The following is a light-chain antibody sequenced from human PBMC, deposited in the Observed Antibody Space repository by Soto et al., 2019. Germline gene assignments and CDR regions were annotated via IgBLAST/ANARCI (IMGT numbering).Light chain of an antibody. CDR3: QVWDSSSDHVV. CDR1: NIGSKS. J-gene: IGLJ2*01. Sequence: SYELTQPPSVSVAPGKTARITCGGNNIGSKSVHWYQQKPGQAPVLVIYYDSDRPSGIPERFSGSNSGNTATLTISRVEAGDEADYYCQVWDSSSDHVVFGGGTQLTAL. CDR2: YDS. V-gene: IGLV3-21*04.